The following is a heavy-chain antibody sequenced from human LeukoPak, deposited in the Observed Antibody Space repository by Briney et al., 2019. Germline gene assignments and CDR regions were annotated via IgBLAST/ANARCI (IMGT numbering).Heavy chain of an antibody. J-gene: IGHJ4*02. CDR1: GYIFTTYW. V-gene: IGHV5-51*01. CDR2: IYPADSDT. CDR3: ARCPAFYFDY. Sequence: GESLKISCQISGYIFTTYWIAWVRQMPGKGLEWMGVIYPADSDTKYSPSFQGQVTFSVDKSISTAYLQWNSLKASDTAIYYCARCPAFYFDYWGQGTLVTVSS. D-gene: IGHD5/OR15-5a*01.